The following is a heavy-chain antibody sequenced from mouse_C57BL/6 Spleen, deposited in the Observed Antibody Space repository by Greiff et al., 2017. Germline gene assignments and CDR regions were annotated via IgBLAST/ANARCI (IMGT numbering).Heavy chain of an antibody. V-gene: IGHV1-72*01. CDR1: GYTFTSYW. CDR2: IDPNSGGT. CDR3: ARWSQLERPYFDY. Sequence: VQLQQPGAELVKPGASVKLSCKASGYTFTSYWMHWVKQRPGRGLEWIGRIDPNSGGTKYNEKFKSKATLTVDKPTSTAYMQLSSLTSEDSAVYYCARWSQLERPYFDYWGQGTTLTVSS. J-gene: IGHJ2*01. D-gene: IGHD4-1*02.